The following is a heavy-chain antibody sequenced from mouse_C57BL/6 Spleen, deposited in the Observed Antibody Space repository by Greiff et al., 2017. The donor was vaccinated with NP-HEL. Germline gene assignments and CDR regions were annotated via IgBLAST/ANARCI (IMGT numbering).Heavy chain of an antibody. V-gene: IGHV1-4*01. D-gene: IGHD2-4*01. Sequence: QVQLQQSGAELARPGASVKMSCKASGYTFTSYTMHWVKQRPGQGLEWIGYINPSSGYTKYNQKFKDKATLTADKSSSTAYMQLSSLTSEDSAVYYCAPYDYDEGYAMDYWGQGTSVTVSS. J-gene: IGHJ4*01. CDR3: APYDYDEGYAMDY. CDR1: GYTFTSYT. CDR2: INPSSGYT.